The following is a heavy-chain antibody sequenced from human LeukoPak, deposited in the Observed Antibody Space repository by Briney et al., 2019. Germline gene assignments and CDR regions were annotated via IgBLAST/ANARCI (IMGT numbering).Heavy chain of an antibody. Sequence: GGSLRLSCAASGFTLSSYAMSWVRQAPGKGLEWVANIKQDGSEKYYVDSVKGRFTISRDNAKNSLYLQMNSLRAENTAVYYCARDGGNYYDSSGYWVPFDYWGQGTLVTVSS. J-gene: IGHJ4*02. CDR1: GFTLSSYA. D-gene: IGHD3-22*01. V-gene: IGHV3-7*01. CDR2: IKQDGSEK. CDR3: ARDGGNYYDSSGYWVPFDY.